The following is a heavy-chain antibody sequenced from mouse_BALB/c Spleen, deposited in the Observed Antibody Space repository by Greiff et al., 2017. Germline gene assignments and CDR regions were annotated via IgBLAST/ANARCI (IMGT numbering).Heavy chain of an antibody. Sequence: DVMLVESGGGLVKPGGSLKLSCAASGFTFSSYAMSWVRQTPEKRLEWVASISSGGSTYYPDSVKGRFTISRDNARNILYLQMSSLRSEDTAMYYCARAYGSWVYYFDYWGQGTTLTVSS. CDR1: GFTFSSYA. D-gene: IGHD1-1*01. V-gene: IGHV5-6-5*01. CDR2: ISSGGST. J-gene: IGHJ2*01. CDR3: ARAYGSWVYYFDY.